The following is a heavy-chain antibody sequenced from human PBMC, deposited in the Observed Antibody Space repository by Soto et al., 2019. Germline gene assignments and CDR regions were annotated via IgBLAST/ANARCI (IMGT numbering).Heavy chain of an antibody. CDR2: IYYSGST. CDR3: ARLWGAAVDY. Sequence: QVQLQESGPGLVKPSETLSLTCTVSGGSISSYYWSWIRQPPGKVLEWIGCIYYSGSTNYNPSLRSRVTIPVGTSNNQFSLKLSSVTAADPAVYYCARLWGAAVDYWGQGTLVTVSS. V-gene: IGHV4-59*08. J-gene: IGHJ4*02. D-gene: IGHD1-26*01. CDR1: GGSISSYY.